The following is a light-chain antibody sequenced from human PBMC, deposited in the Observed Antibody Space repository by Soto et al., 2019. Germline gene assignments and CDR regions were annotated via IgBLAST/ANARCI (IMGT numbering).Light chain of an antibody. Sequence: EIVLTQSPATLSLSPGERATLSCRASQSVSSYLAWYHQKPGQAPRLLIYDASNKASGIPARFSGSGSGTDFPLTISSLEPEDFAVYYCQQRSNWPLIFGGGTKVEIK. CDR3: QQRSNWPLI. CDR1: QSVSSY. J-gene: IGKJ4*01. V-gene: IGKV3-11*01. CDR2: DAS.